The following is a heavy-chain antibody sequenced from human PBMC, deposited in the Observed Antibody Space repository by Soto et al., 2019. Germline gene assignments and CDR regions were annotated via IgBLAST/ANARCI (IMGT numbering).Heavy chain of an antibody. CDR1: GFTFSDYY. J-gene: IGHJ4*02. CDR3: AREHSVLGVAPKYYFDY. CDR2: ISSSGSTI. D-gene: IGHD3-3*01. Sequence: GGSLRLSCAASGFTFSDYYMSWIRQAPGKGLEWVSYISSSGSTIYYADSVKGRFTISRDNAKNSLYLQMNSLRAEDTVVYYGAREHSVLGVAPKYYFDYWGQGTLVTVSS. V-gene: IGHV3-11*01.